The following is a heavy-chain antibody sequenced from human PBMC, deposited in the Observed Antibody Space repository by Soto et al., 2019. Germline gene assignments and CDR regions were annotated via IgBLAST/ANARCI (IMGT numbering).Heavy chain of an antibody. CDR1: GGSFSGYH. CDR2: VTQSGAT. CDR3: ARGKSGLPPNYYLAINWFDP. V-gene: IGHV4-34*01. D-gene: IGHD3-22*01. Sequence: QVQLQQWGAGLVKSSETLSLSCAVYGGSFSGYHWSWIRQPPGKGLEWIGDVTQSGATNYNPSLKTRVTISGDTAKHQFSLQLRSVTVADSGVYYCARGKSGLPPNYYLAINWFDPWGQGTLVTVSS. J-gene: IGHJ5*02.